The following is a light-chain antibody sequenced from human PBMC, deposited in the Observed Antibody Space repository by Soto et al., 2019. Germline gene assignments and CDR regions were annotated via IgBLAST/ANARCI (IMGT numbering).Light chain of an antibody. J-gene: IGLJ3*02. V-gene: IGLV2-14*01. Sequence: QSALTQPASVSGSPGQSITISCSGTNSDVGDYNLVSWYQQRPGEAPKLVIFDVSNRPSGVSDRFSGSKSGNTASLTISGLQVEDEAEYFCGSFTTSRIWVFGGGTKLTVL. CDR2: DVS. CDR1: NSDVGDYNL. CDR3: GSFTTSRIWV.